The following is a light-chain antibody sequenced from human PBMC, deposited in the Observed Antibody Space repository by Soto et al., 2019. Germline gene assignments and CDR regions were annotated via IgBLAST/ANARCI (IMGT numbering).Light chain of an antibody. CDR2: DVN. Sequence: QSVLTQPASVSGSPGQSITISCTGSGSDVGAYIYVSWYQHHPGKAPKLIIYDVNNRPSGVSDRFSGSKSGNTASLTISGVQAEDEADYFCTSYRGRSPLEYAFGTGNKVTVL. CDR1: GSDVGAYIY. CDR3: TSYRGRSPLEYA. V-gene: IGLV2-14*03. J-gene: IGLJ1*01.